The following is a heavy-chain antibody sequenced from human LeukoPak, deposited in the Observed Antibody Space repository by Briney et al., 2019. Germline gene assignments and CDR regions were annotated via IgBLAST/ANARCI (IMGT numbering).Heavy chain of an antibody. D-gene: IGHD6-13*01. CDR3: ARGVYIAAAQYGY. CDR1: GGSMSSYY. Sequence: PSETLSLTCTVSGGSMSSYYWSWIRQPPGKGLEWIGYIYYSGITNCNPSLKSRVTISVDTSKNQFSLKLRSVTAADTAVYYCARGVYIAAAQYGYWGQGTLVTVSS. V-gene: IGHV4-59*01. CDR2: IYYSGIT. J-gene: IGHJ4*02.